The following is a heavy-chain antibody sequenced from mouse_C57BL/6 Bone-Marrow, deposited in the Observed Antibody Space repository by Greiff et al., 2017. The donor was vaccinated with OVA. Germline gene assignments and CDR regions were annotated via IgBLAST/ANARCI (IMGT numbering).Heavy chain of an antibody. Sequence: QVQLQQPGAELVKPGASVKLSCKASGYTFTSYWMHWVKQRPGQGLEWIGMIHPNSGSTNYNEKFKSKATLTVDKSSSTAYMQLSSLTSEDAAVYYCARTDGRAMDYWGQGTSVTVSS. CDR1: GYTFTSYW. J-gene: IGHJ4*01. V-gene: IGHV1-64*01. CDR2: IHPNSGST. CDR3: ARTDGRAMDY.